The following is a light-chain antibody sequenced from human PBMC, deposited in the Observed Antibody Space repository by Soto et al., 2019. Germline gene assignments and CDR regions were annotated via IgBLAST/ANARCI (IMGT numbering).Light chain of an antibody. CDR2: RNN. CDR3: GGWDDSLSGPV. CDR1: SSNIGSNY. V-gene: IGLV1-47*01. Sequence: QAVVTQPPSASGTPGQRVNISCSGSSSNIGSNYVYWYRQFPGTAPKLLIQRNNQRPSGVPARFSGSKSGTSASLAIRGLRSEDEADYYCGGWDDSLSGPVFGGGTQVTVL. J-gene: IGLJ2*01.